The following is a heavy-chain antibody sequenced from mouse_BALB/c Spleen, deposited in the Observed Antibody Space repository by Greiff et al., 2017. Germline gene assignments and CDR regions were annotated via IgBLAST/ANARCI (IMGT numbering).Heavy chain of an antibody. J-gene: IGHJ4*01. CDR1: GYTFTSYV. D-gene: IGHD2-3*01. V-gene: IGHV1-14*01. Sequence: EVQRVESGPELVKPGASVKMSCKASGYTFTSYVMHWVKQKPGQGLEWIGYINPYNDGTKYNEKFKGKATLPSDKSSSTAYMELSSLTSEDSAVYYCARGGYYEAMDYWGQGTSVTVSS. CDR3: ARGGYYEAMDY. CDR2: INPYNDGT.